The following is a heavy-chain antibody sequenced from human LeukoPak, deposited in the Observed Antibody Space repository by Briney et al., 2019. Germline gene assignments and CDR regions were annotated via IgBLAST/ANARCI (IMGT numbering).Heavy chain of an antibody. CDR3: ARERRYCSSTSCSGAFDI. Sequence: SETLSLTCTVSGGSISSYYWSWIRQPPGKGLEWIGYIYYSGSTNYNPSLKSRVTISVDTSKNQFSLKLSSVTAADTAVYYCARERRYCSSTSCSGAFDIWGQGTMVTVSS. CDR2: IYYSGST. CDR1: GGSISSYY. J-gene: IGHJ3*02. D-gene: IGHD2-2*01. V-gene: IGHV4-59*01.